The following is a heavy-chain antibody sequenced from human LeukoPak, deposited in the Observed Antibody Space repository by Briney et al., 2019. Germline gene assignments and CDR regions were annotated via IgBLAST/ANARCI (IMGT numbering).Heavy chain of an antibody. CDR2: INWNGGST. J-gene: IGHJ5*02. CDR1: GFTFDDYA. Sequence: GGSLRLSCAATGFTFDDYAMSWVRQAPGKGLEWGSGINWNGGSTGYADSVKGRFTISRDNAKSSLYLQMNSLRAEDTALYYCARYSGSYSPRLSWFDPWGQGTLVTVSS. V-gene: IGHV3-20*04. CDR3: ARYSGSYSPRLSWFDP. D-gene: IGHD1-26*01.